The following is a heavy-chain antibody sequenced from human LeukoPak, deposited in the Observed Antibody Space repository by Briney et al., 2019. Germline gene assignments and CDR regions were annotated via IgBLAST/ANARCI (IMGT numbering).Heavy chain of an antibody. Sequence: PSETLSLTCTVSGYSISSGYYWGWIRQPPGKGLEWIGEIYHSGSTNYNPSLRSRVTISVDKSKNQFSLKLSSVTAADTAVYYCARVNAIAAADYWGQGTLVTVSS. CDR3: ARVNAIAAADY. V-gene: IGHV4-38-2*02. J-gene: IGHJ4*02. D-gene: IGHD6-13*01. CDR1: GYSISSGYY. CDR2: IYHSGST.